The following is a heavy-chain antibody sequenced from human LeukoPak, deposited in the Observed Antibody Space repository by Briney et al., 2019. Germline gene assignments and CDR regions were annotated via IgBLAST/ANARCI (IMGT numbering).Heavy chain of an antibody. CDR1: GFTFSDYY. J-gene: IGHJ4*02. Sequence: GGSLRLSCAASGFTFSDYYMSWIRQAPGQGLEWVSRISGNGGRSYYADSVKGRFTISRDNSRNTLYLQMRSLRVEDTGVYYCANGYGLMDISGFDHGGPGPLVTVST. D-gene: IGHD2-8*01. CDR3: ANGYGLMDISGFDH. CDR2: ISGNGGRS. V-gene: IGHV3-23*01.